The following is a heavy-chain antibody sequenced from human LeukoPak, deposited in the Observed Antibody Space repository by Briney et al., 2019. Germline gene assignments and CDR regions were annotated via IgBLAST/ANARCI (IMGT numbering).Heavy chain of an antibody. CDR1: GYTFTGYY. Sequence: GASVKVSCKASGYTFTGYYMHWVRQAPGQGLERMGGIIPIFGTANYAQKFQGRVTITADESTSTAYMELSSLRSEDTAVYYCASGRGNEVFDYWGQGTLVTVSS. J-gene: IGHJ4*02. CDR2: IIPIFGTA. CDR3: ASGRGNEVFDY. V-gene: IGHV1-69*13. D-gene: IGHD1-1*01.